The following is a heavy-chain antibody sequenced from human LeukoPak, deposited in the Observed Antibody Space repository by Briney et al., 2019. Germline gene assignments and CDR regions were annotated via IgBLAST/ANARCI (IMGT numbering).Heavy chain of an antibody. CDR3: ARGGYYYDSSGYFGFYSFDY. D-gene: IGHD3-22*01. Sequence: SETLSLTCDVYGGSFSGYYWSWIRQPPGKGLEWIGEINHSGSTNYNPSLKSRVTISVDTSKNQFSLKLSSVTAADTAVYYCARGGYYYDSSGYFGFYSFDYWGQGTLVTVSS. CDR2: INHSGST. J-gene: IGHJ4*02. CDR1: GGSFSGYY. V-gene: IGHV4-34*01.